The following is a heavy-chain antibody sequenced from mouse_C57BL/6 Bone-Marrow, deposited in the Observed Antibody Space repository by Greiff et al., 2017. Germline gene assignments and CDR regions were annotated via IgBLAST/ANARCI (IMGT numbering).Heavy chain of an antibody. CDR2: INSDGGST. V-gene: IGHV5-2*01. CDR1: EYEFPSHD. D-gene: IGHD1-1*01. Sequence: EVKLMESGGGLVQPGESLKLSCESNEYEFPSHDMSWVRKTPEKRLELVAAINSDGGSTYYPDTMERRFIISRDNTKKTLYLQMSSLRSEDTALYYCARQFYYYGSSWYFDVWGTGTTVTVSS. J-gene: IGHJ1*03. CDR3: ARQFYYYGSSWYFDV.